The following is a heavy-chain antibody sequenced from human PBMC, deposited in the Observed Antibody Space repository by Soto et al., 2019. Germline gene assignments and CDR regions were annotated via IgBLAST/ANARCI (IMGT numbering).Heavy chain of an antibody. CDR2: INHSGST. V-gene: IGHV4-34*01. CDR1: GGSFSGYY. Sequence: PSETLSLACAVYGGSFSGYYWSWIRQPPGKGLEWIGEINHSGSTNYNPSLKSRVTISVDTSKNQFSLKLSSVTAADTAVYYCARVAPTIAAAGTLDGRLDYWGQATLVTVSS. CDR3: ARVAPTIAAAGTLDGRLDY. J-gene: IGHJ4*02. D-gene: IGHD6-13*01.